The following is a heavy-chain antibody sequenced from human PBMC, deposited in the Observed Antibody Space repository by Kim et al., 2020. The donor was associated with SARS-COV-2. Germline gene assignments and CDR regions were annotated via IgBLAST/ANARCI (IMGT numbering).Heavy chain of an antibody. J-gene: IGHJ4*02. V-gene: IGHV3-9*01. CDR2: ISWNSGSI. D-gene: IGHD3-22*01. CDR1: GFTFGDYA. Sequence: GGSLRLSCAASGFTFGDYAMHWVRQAPGKGLEWVSGISWNSGSIGYADSVKGRFTISRDNAKNSLYLQMNSLRAEDTALYYCAKDPEYYYDSSGTLDYWGQGTLVTVSS. CDR3: AKDPEYYYDSSGTLDY.